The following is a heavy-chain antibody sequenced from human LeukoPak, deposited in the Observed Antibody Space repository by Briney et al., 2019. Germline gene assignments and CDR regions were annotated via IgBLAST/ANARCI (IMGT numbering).Heavy chain of an antibody. CDR1: GGSFSGYY. V-gene: IGHV4-59*01. J-gene: IGHJ4*02. CDR3: ARSYYGSGRYGPQFDY. D-gene: IGHD3-10*01. Sequence: SETLSLTCAAYGGSFSGYYWSWIRQSPGKGLDWIGYIYYSGSTKYNPSLKSRVTISVDTSKNQFSLKLSSVTAADTAVYYCARSYYGSGRYGPQFDYWGQGTLVTVSS. CDR2: IYYSGST.